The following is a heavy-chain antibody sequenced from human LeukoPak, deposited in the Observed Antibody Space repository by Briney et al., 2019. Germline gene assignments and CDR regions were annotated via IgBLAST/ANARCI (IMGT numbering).Heavy chain of an antibody. Sequence: SETLSLTCAVYGGSFSSYYWSWIRQPPGKGLEWIAEIYHDGNTNYNPSLKSRVTISVDTSNNHFSLKLSSVTAADTAVYYCARDRGGYSYGWNWFDPWGQGTLVTVSS. D-gene: IGHD5-18*01. J-gene: IGHJ5*02. V-gene: IGHV4-34*01. CDR3: ARDRGGYSYGWNWFDP. CDR2: IYHDGNT. CDR1: GGSFSSYY.